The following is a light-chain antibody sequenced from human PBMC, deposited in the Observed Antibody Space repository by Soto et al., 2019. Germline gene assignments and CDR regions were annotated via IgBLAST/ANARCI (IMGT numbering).Light chain of an antibody. CDR1: QNIVNY. CDR2: AAS. V-gene: IGKV1-39*01. Sequence: DIKMTQSPSSLSASVGDRVTITCRASQNIVNYLNWYQQKPGKAPELLIYAASTLQSGVPSRFSGSGSGTDFTLTISCLQSEDFATYYCQQYYSFPWTFGQGTKVDI. CDR3: QQYYSFPWT. J-gene: IGKJ1*01.